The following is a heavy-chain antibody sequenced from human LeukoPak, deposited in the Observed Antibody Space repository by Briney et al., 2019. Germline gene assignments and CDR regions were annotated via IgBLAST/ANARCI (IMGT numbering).Heavy chain of an antibody. V-gene: IGHV4-59*01. D-gene: IGHD5-18*01. Sequence: SETLSLTCTVSGGSISSYYWSWIRQPPGKGLGWIGYIYYSGSTNYNPSLKSRVTISVDTSKNQFSLKLSSVTAADTAVYYCARDGYFPYYYGMDVWGQGTTVTVSS. CDR3: ARDGYFPYYYGMDV. CDR1: GGSISSYY. CDR2: IYYSGST. J-gene: IGHJ6*02.